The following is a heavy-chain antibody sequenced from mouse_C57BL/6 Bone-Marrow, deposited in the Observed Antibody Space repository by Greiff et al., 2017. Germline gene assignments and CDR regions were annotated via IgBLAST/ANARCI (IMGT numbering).Heavy chain of an antibody. V-gene: IGHV1-82*01. CDR2: IYPGDGDN. Sequence: QVQLQQSGPELVKPGASVKISCKASGYAFSSSWMNWVKQRPGKGLEWIGRIYPGDGDNNSNGKFTGKATLTADKSSGKAYMQLSSLTSEDSAVYFCARRGDGSSYDWFAYWGQGTLVTVSA. J-gene: IGHJ3*01. CDR1: GYAFSSSW. D-gene: IGHD1-1*01. CDR3: ARRGDGSSYDWFAY.